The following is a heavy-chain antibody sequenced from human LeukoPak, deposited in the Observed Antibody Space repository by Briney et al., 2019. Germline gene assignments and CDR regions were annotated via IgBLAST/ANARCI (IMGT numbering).Heavy chain of an antibody. CDR2: ISSGGTT. V-gene: IGHV3-23*01. D-gene: IGHD1-26*01. CDR1: GFTFSNYD. J-gene: IGHJ4*02. CDR3: SGSKNYYFDY. Sequence: GGSLRLSCATSGFTFSNYDMSWVRQAPGKGLEWVSIISSGGTTYSAESVKGRFTVSRDNSKNTLYLQMESLRAEDTALYYCSGSKNYYFDYWGQGTLVTVSS.